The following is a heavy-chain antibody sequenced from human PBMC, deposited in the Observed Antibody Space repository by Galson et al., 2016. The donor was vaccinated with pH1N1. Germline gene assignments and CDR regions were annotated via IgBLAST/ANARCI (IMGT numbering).Heavy chain of an antibody. D-gene: IGHD5-18*01. Sequence: SLRLSCAASGFTFDDYAMQWVRQGPGKGLEWVSGVSWDSGSIAYADSVKGRFTISRDNAKNSLYLQMNSLRAEDTALYYCAKASGYSYGPLDYWGQGTLVTVSS. CDR1: GFTFDDYA. V-gene: IGHV3-9*01. CDR3: AKASGYSYGPLDY. CDR2: VSWDSGSI. J-gene: IGHJ4*02.